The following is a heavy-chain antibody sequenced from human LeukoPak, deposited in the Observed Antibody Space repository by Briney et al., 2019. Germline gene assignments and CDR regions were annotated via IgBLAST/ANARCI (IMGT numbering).Heavy chain of an antibody. CDR3: ARDAAQYYYDSSGSKFDY. Sequence: GASVKVSCKASGYTFTSYGISWVRQAPGQGLEWMGWINAYNGNTNYAQKLQGRVTMTTDTSTSTAYMELRSLRSDDTAVYYCARDAAQYYYDSSGSKFDYWGQGTLVTVSS. D-gene: IGHD3-22*01. CDR1: GYTFTSYG. CDR2: INAYNGNT. J-gene: IGHJ4*02. V-gene: IGHV1-18*01.